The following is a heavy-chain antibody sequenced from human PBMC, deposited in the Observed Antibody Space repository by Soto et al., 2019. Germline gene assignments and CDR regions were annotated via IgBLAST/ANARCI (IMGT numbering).Heavy chain of an antibody. D-gene: IGHD3-16*01. J-gene: IGHJ4*02. CDR1: GFTFTTYP. CDR2: ISSDASSK. V-gene: IGHV3-30*04. Sequence: QVQLVESGGGVVQPGRSLRLSCAASGFTFTTYPMHWVRQAPGKGLEWVTAISSDASSKYYADSVKGRFTSSRDNSKNTLYLQMNSLRAEDTAVYYCAREEPSAGGTLRYWGQGTLVTVSS. CDR3: AREEPSAGGTLRY.